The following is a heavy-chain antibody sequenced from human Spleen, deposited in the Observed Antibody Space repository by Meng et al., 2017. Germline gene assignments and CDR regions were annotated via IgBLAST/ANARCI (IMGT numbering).Heavy chain of an antibody. CDR3: ARDGFDSGSYYIYYYYGMDV. V-gene: IGHV3-11*04. CDR2: ISSSGSTI. Sequence: GESLKISCTASGFTFSDYYMSWIRQAPGKGLEWVSYISSSGSTIYYVGSVKGRFTISRDNAKNSLYLQMNSLRAEDTAVYYCARDGFDSGSYYIYYYYGMDVWGQGTTVTVSS. CDR1: GFTFSDYY. J-gene: IGHJ6*02. D-gene: IGHD3-10*01.